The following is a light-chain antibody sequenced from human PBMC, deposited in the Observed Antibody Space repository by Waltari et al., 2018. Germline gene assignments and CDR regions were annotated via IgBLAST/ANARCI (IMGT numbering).Light chain of an antibody. CDR2: NQK. CDR3: AAWDDSLNRV. CDR1: SSNIGSTP. V-gene: IGLV1-44*01. J-gene: IGLJ1*01. Sequence: QPVLTQPPSASGTPGQRVTISCSGSSSNIGSTPLNWYQQLPGMAPKLLIYNQKPRPPCVPGRFSGSKRGSSASQAISGRESEDEADHYCAAWDDSLNRVFGTGTNVTVL.